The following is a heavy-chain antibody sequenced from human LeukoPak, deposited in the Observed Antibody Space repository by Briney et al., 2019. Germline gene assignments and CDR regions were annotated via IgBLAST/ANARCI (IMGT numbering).Heavy chain of an antibody. J-gene: IGHJ4*02. CDR1: GGSISSSSYY. CDR3: VLSHLKPSPPN. Sequence: PSETLSLTCTVSGGSISSSSYYWGWIRQPPGKGLEWIGSIYYSGSTYYNPSLKSRVTISVDTSKNQFSLKLSSVTAADTAVYYCVLSHLKPSPPNWGQGTLVTVSS. D-gene: IGHD6-6*01. V-gene: IGHV4-39*01. CDR2: IYYSGST.